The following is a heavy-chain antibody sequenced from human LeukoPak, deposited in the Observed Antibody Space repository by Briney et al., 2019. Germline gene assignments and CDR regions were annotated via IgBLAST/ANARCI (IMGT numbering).Heavy chain of an antibody. CDR2: ISSNGGST. CDR1: GFTFSPYA. CDR3: VKAYSSNWGHFDY. Sequence: GGSLRLSCSASGFTFSPYAMQWVRQAPGKGLEYVSAISSNGGSTYYADSVKGRFTISRDNSKNTLYFQMSSLRTEDTAVYYCVKAYSSNWGHFDYWGQGTLVTVSS. D-gene: IGHD6-13*01. V-gene: IGHV3-64D*06. J-gene: IGHJ4*02.